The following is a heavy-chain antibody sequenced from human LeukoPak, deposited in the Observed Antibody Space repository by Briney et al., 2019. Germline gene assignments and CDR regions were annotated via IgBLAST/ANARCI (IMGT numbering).Heavy chain of an antibody. Sequence: GGSLRLSCAASGFTFSSYSMNWVRQAPGKGLEWVSSISSSSSYIYYADLVKGRFTISRDNAKNSLYLQMNSLRAEDTAVYYCARDYGSGSYNWFDPWGQGTLVTVSS. J-gene: IGHJ5*02. CDR2: ISSSSSYI. CDR1: GFTFSSYS. V-gene: IGHV3-21*01. CDR3: ARDYGSGSYNWFDP. D-gene: IGHD3-10*01.